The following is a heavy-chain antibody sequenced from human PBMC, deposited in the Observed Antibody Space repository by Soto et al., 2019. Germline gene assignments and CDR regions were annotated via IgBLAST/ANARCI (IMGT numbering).Heavy chain of an antibody. CDR1: GFTFSSYS. D-gene: IGHD3-10*01. CDR2: ISSSSSYI. CDR3: ARPRRQNFEFGSGIHFDY. V-gene: IGHV3-21*01. Sequence: EVQLVESGGGLVKPGGSLRLSCAASGFTFSSYSMNWVRQAPGKGLEWVSSISSSSSYIYYADSVKGRFTISRDNAKNSLYLQMNSLRAEDTAVYYCARPRRQNFEFGSGIHFDYWGQGTLVTVSS. J-gene: IGHJ4*02.